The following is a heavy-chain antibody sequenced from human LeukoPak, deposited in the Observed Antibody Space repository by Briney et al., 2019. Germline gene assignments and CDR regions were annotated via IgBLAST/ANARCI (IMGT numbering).Heavy chain of an antibody. D-gene: IGHD1-1*01. CDR3: ARLIYDTYTNNWRFDY. CDR1: GGSINIYH. CDR2: ISSSGST. Sequence: SETLSLTCTVSGGSINIYHWSWIRQPPGKGLECFGYISSSGSTNYNPSLESRVTISKDLSKNQFSLKLSSVTAADTALYFCARLIYDTYTNNWRFDYWGQGTLVTISS. J-gene: IGHJ4*02. V-gene: IGHV4-4*08.